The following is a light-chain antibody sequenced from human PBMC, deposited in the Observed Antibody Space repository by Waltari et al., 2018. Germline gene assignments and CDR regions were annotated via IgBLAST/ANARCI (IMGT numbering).Light chain of an antibody. J-gene: IGKJ2*01. CDR1: HGIGTD. Sequence: EIVITQSPAILSVSQGAGATLSCRASHGIGTDLAGYQKKPGQAYRLPIYDASTRAPGIPAMFTGGGSGTEFTIVINSLQSEDSALYFCQQYRDWYSFGQGTKLEIK. CDR3: QQYRDWYS. CDR2: DAS. V-gene: IGKV3-15*01.